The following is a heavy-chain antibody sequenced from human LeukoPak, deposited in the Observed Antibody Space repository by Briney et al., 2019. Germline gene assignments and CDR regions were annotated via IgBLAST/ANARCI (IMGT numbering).Heavy chain of an antibody. Sequence: SVKVSCKASGGTLSSYAISWVRQAPGQGLEWMGGIIPIFGTANYAQKFQGRVTITADESTSTAYMELSSLRSEDTAVYYCARAPAAAMDYFDYWGQGTLVTVSS. CDR1: GGTLSSYA. CDR3: ARAPAAAMDYFDY. CDR2: IIPIFGTA. J-gene: IGHJ4*02. D-gene: IGHD5-18*01. V-gene: IGHV1-69*13.